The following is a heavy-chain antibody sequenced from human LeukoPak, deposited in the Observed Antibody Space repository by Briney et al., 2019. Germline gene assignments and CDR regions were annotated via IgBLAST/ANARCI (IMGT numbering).Heavy chain of an antibody. D-gene: IGHD5-18*01. CDR3: ARGARYSYGLDY. J-gene: IGHJ4*02. V-gene: IGHV4-34*01. Sequence: SETLSLTCAVYGGSFSGYYWSWIRQPPGKGLEWIGEINHSGSTNYNPSLKSRVTISVDTSKNQFSLKLSSVTAADTAVYYCARGARYSYGLDYWGQGTLVTVSS. CDR1: GGSFSGYY. CDR2: INHSGST.